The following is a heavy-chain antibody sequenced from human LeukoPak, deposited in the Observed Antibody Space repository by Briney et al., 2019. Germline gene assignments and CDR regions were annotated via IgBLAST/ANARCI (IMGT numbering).Heavy chain of an antibody. D-gene: IGHD3-22*01. CDR2: INVGNANT. V-gene: IGHV1-3*01. J-gene: IGHJ4*02. Sequence: ASVKVSCKASGYSFTNHAIHWVRQAPGQRLEWMGWINVGNANTKYSQMFRGRVTITRDTSADTAYTELSSLRSEDTAVYYCARRDRRHFDYWGQGTLVTVSS. CDR3: ARRDRRHFDY. CDR1: GYSFTNHA.